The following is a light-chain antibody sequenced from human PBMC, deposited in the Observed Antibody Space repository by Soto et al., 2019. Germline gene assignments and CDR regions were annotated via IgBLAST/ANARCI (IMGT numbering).Light chain of an antibody. Sequence: EIVLTQSPATLSLSPGERATLSCRASQSVRNYLAWYQHRPGQAPRLLIYQTSLRAAGIPARFSASGSGTDFTLTISDVQPEDFALYYCHQRQSWPRTFGQGTKVDIK. V-gene: IGKV3-11*01. CDR3: HQRQSWPRT. CDR2: QTS. J-gene: IGKJ1*01. CDR1: QSVRNY.